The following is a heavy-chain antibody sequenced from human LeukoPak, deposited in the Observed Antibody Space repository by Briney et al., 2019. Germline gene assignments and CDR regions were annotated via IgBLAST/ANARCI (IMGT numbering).Heavy chain of an antibody. CDR3: ASSLRGSSFWFDP. V-gene: IGHV1-69*06. J-gene: IGHJ5*02. Sequence: SVKVSCKASGGTFSSYTISWVRQAPGQGLEWMGGIIPIFGTANYAQKFQGRVTITADKSTSTAYMELSSLRSEDTAVYYCASSLRGSSFWFDPWGQGTLVTVSS. CDR2: IIPIFGTA. CDR1: GGTFSSYT. D-gene: IGHD6-6*01.